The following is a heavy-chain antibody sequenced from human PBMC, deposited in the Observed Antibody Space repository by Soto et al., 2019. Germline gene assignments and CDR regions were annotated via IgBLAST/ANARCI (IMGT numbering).Heavy chain of an antibody. D-gene: IGHD2-21*02. CDR2: ISHSGTT. V-gene: IGHV4-38-2*01. J-gene: IGHJ5*02. CDR1: GYSIGSGCY. Sequence: SETLSLTCAVSGYSIGSGCYWGWIRQPPGRGLEWIGSISHSGTTYYNPSLRSRVTISIDTSNNQFSLKLSSVTAADTAVYYCARASGGNSGWGHWSDPWGKGTLVTVSS. CDR3: ARASGGNSGWGHWSDP.